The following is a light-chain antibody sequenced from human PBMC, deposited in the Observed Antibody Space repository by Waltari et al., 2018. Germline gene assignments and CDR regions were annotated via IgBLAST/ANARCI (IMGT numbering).Light chain of an antibody. CDR3: QAWDSSTVL. CDR2: QNT. Sequence: SYALTQPPSVSVSPGQTATITCSGDKLGDKYASWYQKKPGQSPVLVINQNTKRPSGSPERVSGSNSGTTATLTISGTQTIDEADYYCQAWDSSTVLFGGGTKLTVL. V-gene: IGLV3-1*01. J-gene: IGLJ2*01. CDR1: KLGDKY.